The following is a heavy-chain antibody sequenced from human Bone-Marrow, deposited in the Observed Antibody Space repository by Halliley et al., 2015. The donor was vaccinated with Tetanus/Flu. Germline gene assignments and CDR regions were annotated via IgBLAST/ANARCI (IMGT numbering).Heavy chain of an antibody. D-gene: IGHD1-20*01. V-gene: IGHV3-21*03. J-gene: IGHJ5*02. CDR1: RFDFSTHS. Sequence: SLRLSCAASRFDFSTHSMNWVRQAPGKGLEWVSSISGSGAYTFYADSVKGRFTISRDNAKNPLYLQMNSLRAEDTALYRCACERPDVVLTGTKRGYTKRGDWFDPWGQGTPVTVSS. CDR2: ISGSGAYT. CDR3: ACERPDVVLTGTKRGYTKRGDWFDP.